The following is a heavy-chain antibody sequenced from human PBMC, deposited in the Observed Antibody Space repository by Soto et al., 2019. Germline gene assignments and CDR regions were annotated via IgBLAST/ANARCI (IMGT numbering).Heavy chain of an antibody. CDR1: GFTFSSYA. J-gene: IGHJ1*01. CDR3: VKDPGAVTGDEYFQH. V-gene: IGHV3-64D*06. D-gene: IGHD6-19*01. Sequence: HPGGSLRLSCSASGFTFSSYAMHWVRQAPGKGLEYASGISSNGGTTYYVDSVKGGFIISRDNSKNTLYLQMTSLKTEDTAVYYCVKDPGAVTGDEYFQHWGLGTLVTVSS. CDR2: ISSNGGTT.